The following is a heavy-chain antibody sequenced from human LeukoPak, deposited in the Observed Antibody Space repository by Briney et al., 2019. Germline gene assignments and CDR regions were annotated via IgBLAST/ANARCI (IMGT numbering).Heavy chain of an antibody. D-gene: IGHD3-16*02. V-gene: IGHV1-8*01. CDR1: GYTFTSYD. CDR3: ARGGGRYRSNAFDI. CDR2: MNPNSGNT. Sequence: GASVKVSCKASGYTFTSYDINWVRQATGQGLERMGWMNPNSGNTGYAQKFQGRVTMTRNTSIRTAYMELSSLRSEDTAVYYCARGGGRYRSNAFDIWGQGTMVTVSS. J-gene: IGHJ3*02.